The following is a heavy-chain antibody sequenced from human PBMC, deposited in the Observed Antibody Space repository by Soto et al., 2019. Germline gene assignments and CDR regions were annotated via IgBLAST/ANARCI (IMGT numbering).Heavy chain of an antibody. D-gene: IGHD4-4*01. CDR2: INPGDSDI. J-gene: IGHJ6*02. CDR3: ARHEQFYYYYYGMDV. V-gene: IGHV5-51*01. Sequence: PGESLKISCKASGYSFTTYWIAWVRQMPGKGLEWMGIINPGDSDIRYSPSLQGQVTISADNSISTAYLQWSSLKASDTAMYYCARHEQFYYYYYGMDVWGQGTAVTVS. CDR1: GYSFTTYW.